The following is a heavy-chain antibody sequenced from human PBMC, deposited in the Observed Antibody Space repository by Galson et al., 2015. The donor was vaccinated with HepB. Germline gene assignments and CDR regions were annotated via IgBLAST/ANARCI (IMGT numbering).Heavy chain of an antibody. CDR3: ARAKYNYGDYTPDAFDI. CDR2: ISSSSSTI. V-gene: IGHV3-48*01. Sequence: SLRLSCAASGFTFSSYSMNWVRQAPGKGLEWASYISSSSSTIYYADSVKGRFTISRDNAKNSLYLQMNSLRAEDTAVYYCARAKYNYGDYTPDAFDIWSQGTMVTVSS. CDR1: GFTFSSYS. D-gene: IGHD4-17*01. J-gene: IGHJ3*02.